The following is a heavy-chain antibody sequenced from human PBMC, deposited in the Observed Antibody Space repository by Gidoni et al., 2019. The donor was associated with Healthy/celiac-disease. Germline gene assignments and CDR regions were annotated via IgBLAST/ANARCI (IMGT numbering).Heavy chain of an antibody. Sequence: QVQLVQSGAEVTKPGASVKVSCQASGYTFTGSSMHWVRQAPGQGLEWMGWINPNSGGTNYAQKFQGRVTMTRETSISTAYMGLSRLRSDDTAVYYCASGGDLYGSGSSYNWFDPWGQGTLVTVSS. CDR1: GYTFTGSS. D-gene: IGHD3-10*01. CDR3: ASGGDLYGSGSSYNWFDP. CDR2: INPNSGGT. V-gene: IGHV1-2*02. J-gene: IGHJ5*02.